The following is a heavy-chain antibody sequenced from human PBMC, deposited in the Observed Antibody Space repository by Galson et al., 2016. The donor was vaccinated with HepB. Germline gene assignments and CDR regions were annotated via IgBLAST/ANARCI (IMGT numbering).Heavy chain of an antibody. CDR1: GGSISSYY. Sequence: LTCTVSGGSISSYYWSWIRQPPWKGLEWIGFIYYSGSTNYNPSLKSRVTISVDTSKNQFSLKLSSVTAADTAVYYCARVPPDTASGFFDLWGRGTLVTVSS. CDR3: ARVPPDTASGFFDL. CDR2: IYYSGST. J-gene: IGHJ2*01. D-gene: IGHD5-18*01. V-gene: IGHV4-59*01.